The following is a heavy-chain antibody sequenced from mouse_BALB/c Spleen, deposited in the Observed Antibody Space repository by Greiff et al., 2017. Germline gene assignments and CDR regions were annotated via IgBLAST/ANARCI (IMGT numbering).Heavy chain of an antibody. V-gene: IGHV5-9*03. D-gene: IGHD1-1*01. CDR3: ARNYGSSHWYFDV. Sequence: EVQLVESGGGLVKPGGSLKLSCAASGFTFSSYTMSWVRQTPEKRLEWVATISSGGGNTYYPDSVKGRFTISRDNAKNNLYLQMSSLRSEDTALYYCARNYGSSHWYFDVWGAGTTVTVSS. J-gene: IGHJ1*01. CDR2: ISSGGGNT. CDR1: GFTFSSYT.